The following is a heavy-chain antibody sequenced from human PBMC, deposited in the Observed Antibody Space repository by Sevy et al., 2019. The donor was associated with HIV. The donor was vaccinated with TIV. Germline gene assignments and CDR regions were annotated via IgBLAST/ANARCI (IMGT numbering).Heavy chain of an antibody. Sequence: GGSLRLSCAASGFTFSSYSMNWVRQAPGKGLEWVSSINSRGNYIYYADSVKGRFTISRDNSKNRLYLQMNSLRAEDTAVYYCAGRTDCSGGSCSSSYYYGMDVWGQGTTVTVSS. V-gene: IGHV3-21*01. CDR3: AGRTDCSGGSCSSSYYYGMDV. CDR2: INSRGNYI. J-gene: IGHJ6*02. CDR1: GFTFSSYS. D-gene: IGHD2-15*01.